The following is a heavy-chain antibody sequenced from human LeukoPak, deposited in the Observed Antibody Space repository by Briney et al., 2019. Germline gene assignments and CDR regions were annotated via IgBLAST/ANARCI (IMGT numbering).Heavy chain of an antibody. CDR3: ASVVGATWDV. J-gene: IGHJ6*04. D-gene: IGHD1-26*01. Sequence: SVKVSCKASGGTFSSYTISWVRQAPGQGLEGMGRIIPILGIANYAQKFQGRVTITADKSTSTAYMELSSLRSEDTAVYYCASVVGATWDVWGKGTTVTVSS. CDR1: GGTFSSYT. CDR2: IIPILGIA. V-gene: IGHV1-69*02.